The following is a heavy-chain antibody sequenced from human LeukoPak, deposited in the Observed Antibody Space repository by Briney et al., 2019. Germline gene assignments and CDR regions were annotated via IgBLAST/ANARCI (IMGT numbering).Heavy chain of an antibody. Sequence: GRSLRLSCAASGFTVSSNYMNWVRQAPGKGLEWVSIIYSGGSTYYADSVKGRFTISRDNSKNTLYLQMNSLTAEDTAVYYCARWDSSGYHKYYFDYWGQGTLVTVSS. CDR2: IYSGGST. CDR1: GFTVSSNY. D-gene: IGHD3-22*01. J-gene: IGHJ4*02. CDR3: ARWDSSGYHKYYFDY. V-gene: IGHV3-53*01.